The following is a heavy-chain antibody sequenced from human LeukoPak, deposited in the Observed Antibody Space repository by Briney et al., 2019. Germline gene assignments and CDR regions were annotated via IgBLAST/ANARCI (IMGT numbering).Heavy chain of an antibody. V-gene: IGHV4-31*03. Sequence: SQTLSLTCTVSGGSISSGSYFWSWIRQHPGRGLEWIGYMYYSGSPYYNPSLKSRLNMSVDTSKNQFSLTLTSVTAADTAVYYCARDSGVESLFDYWGQGTLVTVSS. D-gene: IGHD3-10*01. J-gene: IGHJ4*02. CDR2: MYYSGSP. CDR1: GGSISSGSYF. CDR3: ARDSGVESLFDY.